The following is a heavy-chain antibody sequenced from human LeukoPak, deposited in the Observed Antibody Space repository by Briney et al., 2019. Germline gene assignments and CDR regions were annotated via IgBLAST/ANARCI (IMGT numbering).Heavy chain of an antibody. CDR2: INHSGST. Sequence: PSETLSLTCAVYGGSFSGYYWSWIRQPPGKGLEWIGEINHSGSTNYNPSLKSRVTISVDTSKNQFSLKLSSVTAADTAVYYCARRGDYGDLFDYWGQGTLVTVSS. J-gene: IGHJ4*02. V-gene: IGHV4-34*01. CDR1: GGSFSGYY. D-gene: IGHD4-17*01. CDR3: ARRGDYGDLFDY.